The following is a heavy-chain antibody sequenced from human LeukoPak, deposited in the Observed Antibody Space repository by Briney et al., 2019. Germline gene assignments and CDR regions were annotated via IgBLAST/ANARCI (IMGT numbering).Heavy chain of an antibody. CDR3: ARDGTVFSPDEYFQH. D-gene: IGHD2-8*02. CDR1: GFTFSSYE. CDR2: ISSSGSTI. Sequence: PGGSLRLSCAASGFTFSSYEMNWVRRAPGKGLEWVSYISSSGSTIYYADSVKGRFTISRDNAKNSLYLQMNSLRAEDTAVYYCARDGTVFSPDEYFQHWGQGTLVTVSS. V-gene: IGHV3-48*03. J-gene: IGHJ1*01.